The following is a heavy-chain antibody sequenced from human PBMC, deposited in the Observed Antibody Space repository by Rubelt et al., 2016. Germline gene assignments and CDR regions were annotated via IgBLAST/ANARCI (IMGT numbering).Heavy chain of an antibody. V-gene: IGHV1-18*01. J-gene: IGHJ4*02. CDR1: GYTFTSYG. CDR3: AREGASGGGIDY. Sequence: QVQLVQSGAEVKKPGASVKVSCKASGYTFTSYGISWVRQAPGQGLEWMGWISAYNGNTNLGPQLQGRATTTTATSTGQAYMGLRSLGSDDTAVYYGAREGASGGGIDYWGQGTLVTVSS. CDR2: ISAYNGNT. D-gene: IGHD3-16*01.